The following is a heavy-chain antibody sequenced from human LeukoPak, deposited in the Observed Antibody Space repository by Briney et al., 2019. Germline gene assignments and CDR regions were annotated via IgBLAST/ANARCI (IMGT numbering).Heavy chain of an antibody. CDR2: INPSGGST. CDR1: GYTFTSYY. V-gene: IGHV1-46*01. J-gene: IGHJ4*02. Sequence: ASVKVSCKASGYTFTSYYMHWVRQAPGQGLEWMGIINPSGGSTSYAQKFQGRVTITADKSTSTAYMELSSLRSEDTAVYYCARHSTTVVTFSLSLGYFDYWGQGTLVTVSS. CDR3: ARHSTTVVTFSLSLGYFDY. D-gene: IGHD4-23*01.